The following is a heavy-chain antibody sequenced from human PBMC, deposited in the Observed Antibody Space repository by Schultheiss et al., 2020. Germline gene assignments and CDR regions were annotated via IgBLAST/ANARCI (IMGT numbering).Heavy chain of an antibody. CDR2: ISGSGGST. CDR3: AGPRGSATPGG. J-gene: IGHJ4*02. Sequence: LSLTCAASGFTFSSYAMSWVRQAPGKGLEWVSAISGSGGSTYYADSVKGRFTISRDNSKNTLYLQMNSLRAEDTAVYYCAGPRGSATPGGWGQGTLVTVSS. V-gene: IGHV3-23*01. D-gene: IGHD3-10*01. CDR1: GFTFSSYA.